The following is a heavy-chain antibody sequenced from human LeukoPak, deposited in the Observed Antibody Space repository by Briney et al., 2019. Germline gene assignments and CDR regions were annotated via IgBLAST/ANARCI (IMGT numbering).Heavy chain of an antibody. CDR3: ARGSVPTIFGVVIIKGIYFDY. CDR1: XXXXTXYD. Sequence: GASVKVSCXXSXXXXTXYDINWVRQATGQGREWMGWMNPNSGNTGYAQKFQGRVTMTRNTSISTAYMELSSLRSEDTAVYYCARGSVPTIFGVVIIKGIYFDYWGQGTLVTVSS. D-gene: IGHD3-3*01. J-gene: IGHJ4*02. CDR2: MNPNSGNT. V-gene: IGHV1-8*01.